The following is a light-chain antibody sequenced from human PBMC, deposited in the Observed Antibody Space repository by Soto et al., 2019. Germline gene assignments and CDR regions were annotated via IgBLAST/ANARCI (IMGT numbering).Light chain of an antibody. CDR3: QQYNNWPPIT. J-gene: IGKJ5*01. CDR1: QSVSIK. Sequence: EIVMTQSPATLSVSPGERATLSCRASQSVSIKLAWYQQKPGQAHRLLIYDTSTRATGIPARISGSGSGTEFTITISRLQSEDFAVFYCQQYNNWPPITFGQGTRLEIK. V-gene: IGKV3-15*01. CDR2: DTS.